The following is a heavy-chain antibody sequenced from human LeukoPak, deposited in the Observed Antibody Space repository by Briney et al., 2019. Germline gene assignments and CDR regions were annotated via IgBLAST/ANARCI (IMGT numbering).Heavy chain of an antibody. CDR3: ARGHRSGYYEKYFQH. CDR2: IYYSGST. J-gene: IGHJ1*01. Sequence: PSETLSLTCTVSGGSISSGGNYWSWIRQHPGKGLEWIGYIYYSGSTYYNPSLKSRVTILVDTSKNQFSLKLSSVTAADTAVYYCARGHRSGYYEKYFQHWGQGTLVTVSS. CDR1: GGSISSGGNY. D-gene: IGHD3-22*01. V-gene: IGHV4-31*03.